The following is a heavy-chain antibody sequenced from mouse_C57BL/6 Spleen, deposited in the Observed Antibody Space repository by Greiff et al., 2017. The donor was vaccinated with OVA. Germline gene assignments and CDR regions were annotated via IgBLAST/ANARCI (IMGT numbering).Heavy chain of an antibody. D-gene: IGHD4-1*02. J-gene: IGHJ3*01. Sequence: EVQVVESGPELVKPGASVKIPCKASGYTFTDYNMDWVKQSHGKSLEWIGDINPNNGGTIYNQKFKGKATLTVDKSSSTAYMELRSLTSEDTAVYYCAFHSTGFAYWGQGTLVTVSA. V-gene: IGHV1-18*01. CDR2: INPNNGGT. CDR1: GYTFTDYN. CDR3: AFHSTGFAY.